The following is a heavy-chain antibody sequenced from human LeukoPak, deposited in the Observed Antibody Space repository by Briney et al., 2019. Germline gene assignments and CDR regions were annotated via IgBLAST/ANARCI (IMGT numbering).Heavy chain of an antibody. V-gene: IGHV3-30*02. CDR3: AKDRSGSYSQGLDY. D-gene: IGHD1-26*01. Sequence: SGRSLRLSCAASGFIFSSYGMHWVRQAPGKGLEWVAFTRYDGSNKYYADSVKGRFTISRDNSKNTLYLQMNSLRAEDTAVYHCAKDRSGSYSQGLDYWGQGTLVTVSS. J-gene: IGHJ4*02. CDR2: TRYDGSNK. CDR1: GFIFSSYG.